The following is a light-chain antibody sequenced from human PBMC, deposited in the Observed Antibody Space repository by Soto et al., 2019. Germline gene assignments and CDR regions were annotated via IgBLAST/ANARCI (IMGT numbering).Light chain of an antibody. CDR3: QQCTNWPPLT. J-gene: IGKJ4*01. Sequence: PGERATLSCRTSQNVSTSLDWYQQKPGQAPRLLIYDASKRGIGTPARISGSGSGTDFTLTISSLEPEDFAVYYCQQCTNWPPLTFGGGTKVEIK. CDR1: QNVSTS. V-gene: IGKV3-11*01. CDR2: DAS.